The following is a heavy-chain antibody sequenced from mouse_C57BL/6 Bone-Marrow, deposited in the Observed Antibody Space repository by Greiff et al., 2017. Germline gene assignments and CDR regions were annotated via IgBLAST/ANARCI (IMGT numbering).Heavy chain of an antibody. D-gene: IGHD1-1*01. V-gene: IGHV1-53*01. CDR1: GYTFTSYW. CDR2: INPSNGGT. J-gene: IGHJ1*03. Sequence: QVQLQQPGTELVKPGASVKLSCKASGYTFTSYWMHWVKQRHGQGLEWIGNINPSNGGTNYNEKFKSKATLTVDKSSSTAYMQLSSRTSEDSAVYYCARSNLLRYWYFDVWGTGTTVTVSS. CDR3: ARSNLLRYWYFDV.